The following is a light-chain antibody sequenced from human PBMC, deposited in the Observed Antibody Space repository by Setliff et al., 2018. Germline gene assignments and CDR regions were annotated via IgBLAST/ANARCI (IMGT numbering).Light chain of an antibody. CDR3: ASKTGPGTYV. CDR1: SSDVGGYNY. V-gene: IGLV2-14*01. CDR2: EVS. Sequence: QSALTQPASVSGSPGQSITISCTGTSSDVGGYNYVSWYQQHPGKAPKLMIYEVSNRPSGVSNRFSGSNSANTASLTISGLQAEDEAEYFCASKTGPGTYVFGTGTKVTVL. J-gene: IGLJ1*01.